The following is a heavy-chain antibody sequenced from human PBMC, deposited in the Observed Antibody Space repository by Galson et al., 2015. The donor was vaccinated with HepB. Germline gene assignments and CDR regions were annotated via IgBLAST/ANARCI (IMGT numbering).Heavy chain of an antibody. D-gene: IGHD2-2*01. CDR1: GGSISSSSYY. CDR2: IYYSGST. Sequence: ETLSLTCTVSGGSISSSSYYWGWIRQPPGKGLEWIGSIYYSGSTYYNPSLKSRVTISVDTSKNQFSLKLSSVTAADTAVYYCARDRPGVVPAAVLFDYWGQGTLVTVSS. J-gene: IGHJ4*02. V-gene: IGHV4-39*07. CDR3: ARDRPGVVPAAVLFDY.